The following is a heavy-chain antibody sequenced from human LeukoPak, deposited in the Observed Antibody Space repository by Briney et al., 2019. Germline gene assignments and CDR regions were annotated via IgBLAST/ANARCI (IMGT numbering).Heavy chain of an antibody. CDR2: IYYSGST. V-gene: IGHV4-39*07. CDR3: ARDLAYSSSI. J-gene: IGHJ3*02. Sequence: PSETLSLTCTVSGGSISSSSYYWGWIRQPPGKGLEWIGSIYYSGSTYYNPSLKSRVTISVDTSKNQFSLKLSSVTAADTAVYYCARDLAYSSSIWGQGTMVTVSS. CDR1: GGSISSSSYY. D-gene: IGHD6-6*01.